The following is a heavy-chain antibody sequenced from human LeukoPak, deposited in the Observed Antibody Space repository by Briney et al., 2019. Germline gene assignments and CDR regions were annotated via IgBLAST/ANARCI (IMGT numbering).Heavy chain of an antibody. Sequence: GAPVKVSCKASGYTFTGYYMHWVRQAPGQGLEWMGWINPNSGGTNYAQKFQGRVTMTRDTSISTAYMVLSRLRSDDTAVYYCARDLRLHYYDSSGYRDAFDIWGQGTMVTVSS. J-gene: IGHJ3*02. CDR2: INPNSGGT. D-gene: IGHD3-22*01. V-gene: IGHV1-2*02. CDR1: GYTFTGYY. CDR3: ARDLRLHYYDSSGYRDAFDI.